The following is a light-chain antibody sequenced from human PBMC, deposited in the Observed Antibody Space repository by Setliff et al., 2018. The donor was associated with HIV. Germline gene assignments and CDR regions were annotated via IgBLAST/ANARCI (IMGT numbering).Light chain of an antibody. CDR3: AAWDDSLSGDV. Sequence: QSALTQPPSASGTPGQRVTISCSGSSSNIGSNSVYWYQQLPGTAPKLLIYKNNQRPSGVPDRFSGSKSGTSASLAISGLRSEDEADYYCAAWDDSLSGDVFGTGTKVTVL. CDR1: SSNIGSNS. J-gene: IGLJ1*01. CDR2: KNN. V-gene: IGLV1-47*01.